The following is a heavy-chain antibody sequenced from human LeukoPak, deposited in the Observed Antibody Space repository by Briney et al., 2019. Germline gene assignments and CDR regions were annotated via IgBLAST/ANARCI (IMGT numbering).Heavy chain of an antibody. CDR1: GYTFSSYG. Sequence: ASVKVSCKASGYTFSSYGISWVRQAPGQGLEWMGWISAYNGNTNYAQKLQGRVTMTTDTSTSTAYMELRSLRSDDTAVYYCARAGYYDYVWGSYEDYWGQGTLVTVSS. CDR2: ISAYNGNT. J-gene: IGHJ4*02. CDR3: ARAGYYDYVWGSYEDY. V-gene: IGHV1-18*01. D-gene: IGHD3-16*01.